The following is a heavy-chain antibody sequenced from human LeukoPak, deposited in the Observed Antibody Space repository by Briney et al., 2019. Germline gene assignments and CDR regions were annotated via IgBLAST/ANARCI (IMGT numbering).Heavy chain of an antibody. D-gene: IGHD6-13*01. CDR1: GGSFSGYY. V-gene: IGHV4-34*01. CDR3: ARIYSSSWFLNWFDP. Sequence: SETLSLTCAVYGGSFSGYYWSWIRQPPGKGLEWIGEINHSGGTNYNPSLKSRATISVDTSKNQFSLKLNSVTAADTAVYYCARIYSSSWFLNWFDPWGQGTLVTVSS. CDR2: INHSGGT. J-gene: IGHJ5*02.